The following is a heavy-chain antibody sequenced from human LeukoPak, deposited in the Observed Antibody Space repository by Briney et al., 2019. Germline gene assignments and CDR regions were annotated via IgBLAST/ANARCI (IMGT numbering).Heavy chain of an antibody. V-gene: IGHV3-11*06. CDR1: GFTFSDYY. CDR3: ARVHSSSWPDAFDI. J-gene: IGHJ3*02. D-gene: IGHD6-13*01. CDR2: ISSSSSYT. Sequence: PGGSLRLSCAASGFTFSDYYMSWIRQAPGKGLEWVSYISSSSSYTNYADSVKGRFTISRDNAKNSLYLQMNSLRAEDTAVYYCARVHSSSWPDAFDIWGQGTMVIVSS.